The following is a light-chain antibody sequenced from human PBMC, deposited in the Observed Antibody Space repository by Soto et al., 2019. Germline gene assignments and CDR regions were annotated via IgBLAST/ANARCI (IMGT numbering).Light chain of an antibody. J-gene: IGKJ5*01. Sequence: EMVLTQSPGILSLSPGERGSLSCGASQSISSSFLAWYQQKPGQAPRLLIYGASSRATGIPDRFSGTGSETDFTLTISRLEPEDFAVYYCQQYDNSPITFGQGTRLEI. CDR3: QQYDNSPIT. CDR2: GAS. V-gene: IGKV3-20*01. CDR1: QSISSSF.